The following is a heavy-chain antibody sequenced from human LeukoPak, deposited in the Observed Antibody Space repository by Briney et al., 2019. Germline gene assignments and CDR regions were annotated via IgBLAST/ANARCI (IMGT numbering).Heavy chain of an antibody. CDR2: ISYDGSNK. J-gene: IGHJ3*02. D-gene: IGHD3-10*01. CDR3: AKGHHYYGSGSYDAFDI. CDR1: GFTFSTYG. Sequence: PGGSLRLPCAASGFTFSTYGMHWVRQAPGKGLEWVAVISYDGSNKYYADSVKGRFTISRDNSKNTLYLQMNSLRAEDTAVYYCAKGHHYYGSGSYDAFDIWGQGTMVTVSS. V-gene: IGHV3-30*18.